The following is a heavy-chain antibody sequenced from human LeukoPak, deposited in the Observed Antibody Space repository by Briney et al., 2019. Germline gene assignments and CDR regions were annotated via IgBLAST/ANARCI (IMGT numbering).Heavy chain of an antibody. V-gene: IGHV1-18*01. CDR1: GYTFTSYG. CDR3: ARVSRELAVAGTGEDY. Sequence: GASVKVSCKASGYTFTSYGISWVRQAPGQGLEWMGWISAYNGNTNYAQKLQGRVTMTTDTSTSTAYMELRSLRSDDTAVYYCARVSRELAVAGTGEDYWGQGTLVTVSS. CDR2: ISAYNGNT. J-gene: IGHJ4*02. D-gene: IGHD6-19*01.